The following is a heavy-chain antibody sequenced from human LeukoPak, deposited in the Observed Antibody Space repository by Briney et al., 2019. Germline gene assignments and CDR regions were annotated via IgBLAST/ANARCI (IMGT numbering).Heavy chain of an antibody. J-gene: IGHJ4*02. Sequence: SVKVSCKPSGGTFSNYAIYWVRQAPGQGLEWMGGIIPIFGTANYAQKFQGRVTITADKSTSTAYMELSSLRSEDTAVYYCARDISPGSFDYWGQGTLVTVSS. CDR2: IIPIFGTA. V-gene: IGHV1-69*06. CDR1: GGTFSNYA. CDR3: ARDISPGSFDY. D-gene: IGHD2/OR15-2a*01.